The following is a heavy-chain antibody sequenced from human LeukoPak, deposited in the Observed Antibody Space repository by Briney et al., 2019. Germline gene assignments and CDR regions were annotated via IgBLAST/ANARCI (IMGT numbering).Heavy chain of an antibody. CDR3: AKGPGIAVKNWFDP. V-gene: IGHV3-30*18. Sequence: PGGSLRLSCAASGFTFSSYGMHWVRQAPGKGLEWVAVISYDGSNKYYADSVKGRFTISRDNSKNTLYLQMNSLRAEDTAVHYCAKGPGIAVKNWFDPWGQGTLVTVSS. J-gene: IGHJ5*02. D-gene: IGHD6-19*01. CDR2: ISYDGSNK. CDR1: GFTFSSYG.